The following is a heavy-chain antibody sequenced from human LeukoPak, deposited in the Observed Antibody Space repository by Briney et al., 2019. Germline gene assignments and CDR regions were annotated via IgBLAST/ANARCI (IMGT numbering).Heavy chain of an antibody. V-gene: IGHV3-23*01. J-gene: IGHJ3*02. D-gene: IGHD3-22*01. Sequence: GGSLRLSCAASGFTFSSYAMSWVRQAPGKGLEWVSAISGSGGSTYYADSVKGRFTISRDNAKNSLYLQMNSLRAEDTALYYCAKAVVVVVISSAFDIWGQGTMVTVSS. CDR3: AKAVVVVVISSAFDI. CDR2: ISGSGGST. CDR1: GFTFSSYA.